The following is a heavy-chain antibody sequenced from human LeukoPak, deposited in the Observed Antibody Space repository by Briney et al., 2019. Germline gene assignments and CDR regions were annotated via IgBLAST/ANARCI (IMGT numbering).Heavy chain of an antibody. CDR3: ARSLGTTTYYFDY. D-gene: IGHD1-26*01. Sequence: PGGSLRLSCSTSGFTFSIYTMYWVRQAPGKGLEYVSTISGSGLGGATYYADSAKGRFTISRDNVKNTLYLQMNSLRAGDTAVYYCARSLGTTTYYFDYWGQGTLVTVSS. CDR2: ISGSGLGGAT. V-gene: IGHV3-64*04. CDR1: GFTFSIYT. J-gene: IGHJ4*02.